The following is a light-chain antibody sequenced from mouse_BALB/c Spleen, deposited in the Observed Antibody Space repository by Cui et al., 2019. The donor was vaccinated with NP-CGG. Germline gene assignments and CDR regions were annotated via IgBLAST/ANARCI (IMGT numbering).Light chain of an antibody. CDR1: TGAVTTSNY. J-gene: IGLJ1*01. CDR3: ALWYSNHWV. V-gene: IGLV1*01. CDR2: GTN. Sequence: VVVKQEAATTTSPGETVTLTCRSSTGAVTTSNYANWVQEKPDHLFTGLIGGTNNRAPGVPARFSGSLIGDKAALTITGAQTEDEAIYFCALWYSNHWVFGGGTKLTVL.